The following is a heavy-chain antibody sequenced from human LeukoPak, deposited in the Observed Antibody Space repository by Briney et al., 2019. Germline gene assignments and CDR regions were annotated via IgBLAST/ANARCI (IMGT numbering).Heavy chain of an antibody. CDR1: GFTFSNYA. J-gene: IGHJ4*02. D-gene: IGHD2-15*01. CDR2: IYSGGST. CDR3: ARAGCSGGSCYPGGY. V-gene: IGHV3-66*01. Sequence: GGALRLSCAASGFTFSNYAMSWVRQAPGKGLEWVSVIYSGGSTYYADSVKGRFTISRDNSKNTLYLQMNSLRAEDTAVYYCARAGCSGGSCYPGGYWGQGTLVTVSS.